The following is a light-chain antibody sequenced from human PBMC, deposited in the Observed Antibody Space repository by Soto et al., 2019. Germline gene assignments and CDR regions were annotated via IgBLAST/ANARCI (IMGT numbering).Light chain of an antibody. CDR2: DAS. V-gene: IGKV1-33*01. CDR1: QDIGKF. CDR3: QQYDKGFT. Sequence: DIQMTQSPSSLAASVGDRVTINCQASQDIGKFLNWYRQRPGKAPELLIYDASNLETGVPSRFSGSGSGTDFTFTVSSLQPVDIATYYCQQYDKGFTFGPGTKVDIK. J-gene: IGKJ3*01.